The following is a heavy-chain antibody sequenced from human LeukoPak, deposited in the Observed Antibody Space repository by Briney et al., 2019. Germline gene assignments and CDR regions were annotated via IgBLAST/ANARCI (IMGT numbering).Heavy chain of an antibody. CDR2: INHSGST. J-gene: IGHJ4*02. Sequence: PSETLSLTCAVYGGSFSGYYWSCIRQPPGKGLEWIGEINHSGSTNYNPSLKSRVTISVDTSKNQFSLKLSSVTAADTAVYYCARVPIRIAALHYYFDYWGQGTLVTVSS. CDR3: ARVPIRIAALHYYFDY. D-gene: IGHD6-6*01. CDR1: GGSFSGYY. V-gene: IGHV4-34*01.